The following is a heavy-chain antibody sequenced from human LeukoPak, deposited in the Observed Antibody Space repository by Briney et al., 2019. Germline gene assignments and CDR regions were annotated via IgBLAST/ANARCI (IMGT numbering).Heavy chain of an antibody. D-gene: IGHD3-22*01. V-gene: IGHV1-69*13. Sequence: ASVKVSCKASGGTFSSYAISWVRQAPGQGLEWMGGIIPIFGTANYAQKFQGRVTITADESTSTAYMELSSLRSEDTAVYYCASPDPGKAPYYDSSGYLDYWGQGTLVTVSS. CDR3: ASPDPGKAPYYDSSGYLDY. CDR1: GGTFSSYA. CDR2: IIPIFGTA. J-gene: IGHJ4*02.